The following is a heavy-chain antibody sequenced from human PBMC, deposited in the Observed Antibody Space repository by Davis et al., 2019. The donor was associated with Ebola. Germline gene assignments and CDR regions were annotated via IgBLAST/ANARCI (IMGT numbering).Heavy chain of an antibody. D-gene: IGHD4-23*01. CDR3: SPSYGGKDY. Sequence: PGGSLRLSCAASGFTFNNYAMSWVRQAPGKGLEWVSVISSRATTIYYADSVRGRFTISRDNAKNSLYLQMNSLKTEDTAVYYCSPSYGGKDYWGQGTLVTVSS. CDR1: GFTFNNYA. CDR2: ISSRATTI. J-gene: IGHJ4*02. V-gene: IGHV3-23*01.